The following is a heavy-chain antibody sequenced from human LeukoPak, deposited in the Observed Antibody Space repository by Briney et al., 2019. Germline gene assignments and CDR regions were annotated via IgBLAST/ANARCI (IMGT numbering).Heavy chain of an antibody. V-gene: IGHV1-2*02. CDR3: AREYYYENSDDAFDI. J-gene: IGHJ3*02. CDR2: INPNGGGT. Sequence: ASVKVSCKASGYTFIANYMHWVRQAPGQGLEWMGWINPNGGGTKYAQKSQGRVTMTRDTSISTAYMELSGLRSDDTAVYYCAREYYYENSDDAFDIWGQGTMVTVSS. D-gene: IGHD3-22*01. CDR1: GYTFIANY.